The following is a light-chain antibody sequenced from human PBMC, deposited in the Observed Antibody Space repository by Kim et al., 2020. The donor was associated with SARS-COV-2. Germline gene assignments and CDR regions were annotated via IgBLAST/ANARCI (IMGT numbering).Light chain of an antibody. CDR1: KLGDKY. V-gene: IGLV3-1*01. J-gene: IGLJ2*01. Sequence: VSTGQTASITCSGDKLGDKYSCWYEQKPGQSPVLVISQDSKRPSGIPERFSGSNTGNTATLTISGTQAMDEADYYCQAWDSSTVVFGGGTQLTVL. CDR3: QAWDSSTVV. CDR2: QDS.